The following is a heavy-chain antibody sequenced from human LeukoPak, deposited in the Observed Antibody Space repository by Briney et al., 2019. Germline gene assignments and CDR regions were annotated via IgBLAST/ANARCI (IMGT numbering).Heavy chain of an antibody. D-gene: IGHD6-19*01. CDR1: GFTFSSYG. Sequence: PGGSLRLSCAASGFTFSSYGMHWVRQAPGKGLEWVAVISYDGSNKYYADSVKGRFTISRDNSKNTLYLQMNSLRAEDTAVYYCAKDLDSSGGDYWGQGTLDTVSS. J-gene: IGHJ4*02. CDR2: ISYDGSNK. V-gene: IGHV3-30*18. CDR3: AKDLDSSGGDY.